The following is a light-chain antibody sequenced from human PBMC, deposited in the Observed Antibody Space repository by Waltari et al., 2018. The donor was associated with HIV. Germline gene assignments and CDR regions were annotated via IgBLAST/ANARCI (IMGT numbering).Light chain of an antibody. Sequence: QSVLTQPPSASGTPGQRVTISCSGSSSNIGSYYVYWYQQLPGTAPKILIYRNNPRPSGVPDRFSGSKSGTSASLAISGLRSEDEADYYCAAWDGSHVVFGGGTKLTVL. CDR3: AAWDGSHVV. CDR2: RNN. V-gene: IGLV1-47*01. J-gene: IGLJ2*01. CDR1: SSNIGSYY.